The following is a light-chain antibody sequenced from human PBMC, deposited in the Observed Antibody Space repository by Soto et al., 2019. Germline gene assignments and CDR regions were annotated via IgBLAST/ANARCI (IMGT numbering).Light chain of an antibody. CDR2: EVT. CDR1: SSDVGTYSL. V-gene: IGLV2-23*02. Sequence: QSALTQPASVSGSPGQSITISCTGTSSDVGTYSLVSWYQQHPGKAPKLMIYEVTKRPSGVSNRFSGSKSGNTASLTISGLQAEDEADYYCCSYAGTSTYVFGTWTKLTVL. J-gene: IGLJ1*01. CDR3: CSYAGTSTYV.